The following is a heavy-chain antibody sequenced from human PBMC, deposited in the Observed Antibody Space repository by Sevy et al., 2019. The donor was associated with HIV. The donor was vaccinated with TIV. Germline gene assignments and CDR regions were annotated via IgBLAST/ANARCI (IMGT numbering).Heavy chain of an antibody. J-gene: IGHJ4*02. D-gene: IGHD4-17*01. CDR1: GFTFSSYG. CDR3: GRDREFDDSGDYGPSFMPDY. CDR2: IWFDGSNT. Sequence: GGSLRLSCAASGFTFSSYGMHWVRQGPGKGLEWVAVIWFDGSNTYYADSVKGRFTISRDIAKNTLHLQMNSLRAEDTALYDCGRDREFDDSGDYGPSFMPDYWGQGTLVTGSS. V-gene: IGHV3-33*01.